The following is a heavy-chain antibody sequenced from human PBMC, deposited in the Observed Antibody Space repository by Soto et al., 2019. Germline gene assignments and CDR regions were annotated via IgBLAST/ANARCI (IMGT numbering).Heavy chain of an antibody. CDR1: GYTFSNYG. CDR2: VSAYNRNT. V-gene: IGHV1-18*01. Sequence: QVQLVQSGPEVKKPGASVKVSCKGSGYTFSNYGVPWVRQAPGQGLERLGWVSAYNRNTDYAQKLEDRATMTIDTSTNTAYLELRGLTPDDTAVYYCARERRWEPLLYWGQGTL. D-gene: IGHD1-26*01. J-gene: IGHJ4*02. CDR3: ARERRWEPLLY.